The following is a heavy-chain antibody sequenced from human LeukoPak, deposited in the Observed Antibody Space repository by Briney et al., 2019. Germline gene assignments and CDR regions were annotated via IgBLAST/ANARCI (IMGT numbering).Heavy chain of an antibody. CDR1: GFTFSSYW. V-gene: IGHV3-74*01. CDR2: INSDGSST. Sequence: GGSLRLSCAASGFTFSSYWMHWARHAPGKGLVWVSRINSDGSSTSYADSVKGRFTISRDNAKNTLYLQMNSLRAEDTAVYYCARAKRGYYYYMDVWGKGTTVTISS. CDR3: ARAKRGYYYYMDV. J-gene: IGHJ6*03. D-gene: IGHD3-10*01.